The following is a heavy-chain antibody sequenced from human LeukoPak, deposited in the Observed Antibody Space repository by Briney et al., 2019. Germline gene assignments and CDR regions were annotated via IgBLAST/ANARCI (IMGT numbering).Heavy chain of an antibody. CDR2: IYHSGST. D-gene: IGHD3-22*01. Sequence: SETLSLTCTVSGYSISSGYYWGWIRQPPGKGLEWIGSIYHSGSTYYNPSLKSRVTISVDTSKNQFSLKLSSVTAADTAVYYCARTSPRRYDSSGMRLNWFDPWGQGTLVTVSS. V-gene: IGHV4-38-2*02. CDR3: ARTSPRRYDSSGMRLNWFDP. CDR1: GYSISSGYY. J-gene: IGHJ5*02.